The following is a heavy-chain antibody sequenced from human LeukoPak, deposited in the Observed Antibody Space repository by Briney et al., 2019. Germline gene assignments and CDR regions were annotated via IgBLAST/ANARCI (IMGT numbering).Heavy chain of an antibody. J-gene: IGHJ4*02. CDR1: GFTFNDYY. V-gene: IGHV3-23*01. CDR2: RGSGGDT. Sequence: GGSLRLSCAAAGFTFNDYYMSWIRQAPGKGLEGVSVRGSGGDTYYVDSVKGRFTISRDNSMNTLYLQMNSLRAEDTAVYYCAKARGGTYRTYYFDYWGQGTLVTVSS. CDR3: AKARGGTYRTYYFDY. D-gene: IGHD1-26*01.